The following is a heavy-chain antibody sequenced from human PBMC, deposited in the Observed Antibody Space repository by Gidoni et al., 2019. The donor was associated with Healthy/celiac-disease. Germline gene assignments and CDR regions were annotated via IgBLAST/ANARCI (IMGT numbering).Heavy chain of an antibody. CDR3: AKDTPLYSGYDYIDY. Sequence: EVQLLDSGGGLVQPGGSLRLSCAASGCTFSSYAMSWVRKAPGKGLEWVSAISGSGGSTDYADSVKGRFTISRDNSKNTLYLQMNSLRAEDTAVYYCAKDTPLYSGYDYIDYWGQGTLVTVSS. J-gene: IGHJ4*02. CDR1: GCTFSSYA. D-gene: IGHD5-12*01. V-gene: IGHV3-23*01. CDR2: ISGSGGST.